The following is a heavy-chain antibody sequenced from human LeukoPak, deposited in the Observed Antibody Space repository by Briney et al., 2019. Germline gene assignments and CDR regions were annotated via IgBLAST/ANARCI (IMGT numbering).Heavy chain of an antibody. J-gene: IGHJ4*02. CDR2: IFFDGSTK. Sequence: GGSLRLSCTASGFSFSNYGMHWLRQAPGKGLEWVAQIFFDGSTKYYADSVKGRFTISRDNSKNTLLLQMNTLRVEDTAVYYCARSYGGNSELTDFWGQGTLVTVSS. V-gene: IGHV3-33*01. CDR1: GFSFSNYG. D-gene: IGHD4-23*01. CDR3: ARSYGGNSELTDF.